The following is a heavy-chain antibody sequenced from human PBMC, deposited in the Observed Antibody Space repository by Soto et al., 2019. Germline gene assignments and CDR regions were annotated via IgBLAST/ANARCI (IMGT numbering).Heavy chain of an antibody. V-gene: IGHV4-31*03. CDR1: GGSISSGGYY. D-gene: IGHD4-17*01. J-gene: IGHJ6*03. CDR2: IYYSGST. CDR3: ASTYGDYSNYYYYYMDV. Sequence: SEILSLTCTVSGGSISSGGYYWSWIRQHPGKGLEWIGYIYYSGSTYYNPSLKSRVTISVDTSKNQFSLKLSSVTAADTAVYYCASTYGDYSNYYYYYMDVWGKGTTVTVSS.